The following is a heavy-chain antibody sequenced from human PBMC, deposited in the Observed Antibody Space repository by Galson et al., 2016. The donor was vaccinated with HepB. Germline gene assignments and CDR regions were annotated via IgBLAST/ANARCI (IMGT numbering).Heavy chain of an antibody. CDR2: ISALNGDT. Sequence: SVKVSCKASGYTFTTNGISWVRQAPGQGLEWVAWISALNGDTNSAQKFQGRVTLTTDTSTRTAYMELRSLTSDDTAVYYCARDHPGLLTSGRCLSWGQGTLVSVSS. CDR3: ARDHPGLLTSGRCLS. J-gene: IGHJ4*02. V-gene: IGHV1-18*04. D-gene: IGHD3-10*01. CDR1: GYTFTTNG.